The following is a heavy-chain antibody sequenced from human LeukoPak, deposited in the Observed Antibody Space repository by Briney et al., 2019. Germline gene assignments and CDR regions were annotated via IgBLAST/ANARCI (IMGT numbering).Heavy chain of an antibody. CDR1: GFTFSSYG. D-gene: IGHD2-2*01. V-gene: IGHV3-30*18. Sequence: PGGSLRLSCAASGFTFSSYGMHWVRQAPGKGLEWVAVISYDGSNKYYADSVKGRFTISRDNSKNTLYLQMNSLRAEDTAVYYCAKDAFPYCSSTSCYPYFDYWGQGTLVTVSS. J-gene: IGHJ4*02. CDR3: AKDAFPYCSSTSCYPYFDY. CDR2: ISYDGSNK.